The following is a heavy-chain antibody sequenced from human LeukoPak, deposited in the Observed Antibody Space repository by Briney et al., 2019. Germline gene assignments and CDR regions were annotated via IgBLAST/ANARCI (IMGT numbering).Heavy chain of an antibody. Sequence: ASVKVSCKASGGTFSSYAISWVRQAPGQGLEWMGRIIPILGIANYAQKFQGRVTITADKSTSTAYMELSSLRSEDTAVYYCARGSGSYYDSDNWSDPWGQGTLVTVSS. V-gene: IGHV1-69*04. CDR3: ARGSGSYYDSDNWSDP. CDR2: IIPILGIA. CDR1: GGTFSSYA. J-gene: IGHJ5*02. D-gene: IGHD1-26*01.